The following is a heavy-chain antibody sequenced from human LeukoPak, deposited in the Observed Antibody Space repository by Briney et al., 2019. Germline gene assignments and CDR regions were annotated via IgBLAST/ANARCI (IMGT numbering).Heavy chain of an antibody. Sequence: PSETLSLTCTVSGGSISSYYWSWIRQPPGKGLEWIGYIYYSGSTNYNPSLKSRVTISVDTSKNQLSLKLSSVTAADTAVYYCAREGYDFWSGYYPAWGQGTLVTVSS. CDR2: IYYSGST. V-gene: IGHV4-59*01. CDR3: AREGYDFWSGYYPA. J-gene: IGHJ5*02. CDR1: GGSISSYY. D-gene: IGHD3-3*01.